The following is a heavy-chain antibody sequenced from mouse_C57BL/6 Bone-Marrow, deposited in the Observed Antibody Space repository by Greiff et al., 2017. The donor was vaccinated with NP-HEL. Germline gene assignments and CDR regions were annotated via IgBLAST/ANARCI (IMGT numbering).Heavy chain of an antibody. J-gene: IGHJ3*01. Sequence: VQLQQPGAELVRPGTSVKLCCKASGYTFTSYRLHWVKQRPGQGLEWIGVIDPSDSYTNYNQKFKGKATLTVDTSSSTTYMQLSSLPSEDSAIYNSARVSTMVKWFGYWGQGTLVTVSA. CDR3: ARVSTMVKWFGY. D-gene: IGHD2-2*01. CDR1: GYTFTSYR. V-gene: IGHV1-59*01. CDR2: IDPSDSYT.